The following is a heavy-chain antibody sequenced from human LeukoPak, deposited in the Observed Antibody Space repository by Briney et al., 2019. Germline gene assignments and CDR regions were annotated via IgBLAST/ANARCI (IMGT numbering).Heavy chain of an antibody. D-gene: IGHD3-10*01. J-gene: IGHJ4*02. Sequence: ASVKVSCKASGYTFTSYGISWVRQDPGEGLEWMGWISAYNGKTNSAQKLQGRVTMTPDTSTTTAYMALRSLRSDDTAVYYCARDWGYASGTPDYWGQGTLVTVSS. V-gene: IGHV1-18*04. CDR1: GYTFTSYG. CDR2: ISAYNGKT. CDR3: ARDWGYASGTPDY.